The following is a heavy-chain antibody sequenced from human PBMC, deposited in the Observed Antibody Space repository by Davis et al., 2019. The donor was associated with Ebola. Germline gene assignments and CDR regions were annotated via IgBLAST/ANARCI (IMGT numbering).Heavy chain of an antibody. V-gene: IGHV3-11*04. J-gene: IGHJ4*02. CDR3: MRGPWLDSAGY. CDR2: ISGSGLTT. CDR1: GFDFSDYY. D-gene: IGHD3-22*01. Sequence: PGGSLRLSCATSGFDFSDYYMSWVRQAPGKGLEWIAYISGSGLTTWHADSIEGRFAISRDNGKNSLLLQMTNVGADDTAVYYCMRGPWLDSAGYWGQGTEVIVSS.